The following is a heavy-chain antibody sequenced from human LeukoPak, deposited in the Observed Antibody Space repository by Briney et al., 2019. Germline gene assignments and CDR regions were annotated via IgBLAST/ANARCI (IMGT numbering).Heavy chain of an antibody. Sequence: GESLKISCKGSGYSFTSYWIGWVRQMPGKGLEWMGIIYPGDSDTRYSPSFQGQVTISADKSISTAYLQWSSLKASDTAMYYCARRGILTGYKVYYFDYWGQGTLVTVSS. D-gene: IGHD3-9*01. V-gene: IGHV5-51*01. CDR2: IYPGDSDT. CDR3: ARRGILTGYKVYYFDY. CDR1: GYSFTSYW. J-gene: IGHJ4*02.